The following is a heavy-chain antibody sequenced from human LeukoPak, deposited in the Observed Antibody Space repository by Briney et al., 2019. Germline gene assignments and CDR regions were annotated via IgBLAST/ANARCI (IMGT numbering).Heavy chain of an antibody. CDR1: GFTFSSYS. V-gene: IGHV3-21*01. CDR2: ISSSSSYI. Sequence: GGSLRLSCAASGFTFSSYSMNWVRQAPGKGLEWVSSISSSSSYIYYADSVKGRFTISRDNAKNSLYLQMNSLRAEDTAVYYCAKIPVQEGFDSWGLGTLVTVSS. CDR3: AKIPVQEGFDS. J-gene: IGHJ4*02. D-gene: IGHD1-1*01.